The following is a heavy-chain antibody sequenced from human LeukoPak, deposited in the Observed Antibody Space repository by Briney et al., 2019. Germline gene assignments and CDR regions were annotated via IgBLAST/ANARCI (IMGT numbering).Heavy chain of an antibody. Sequence: GGSLRLSCAASGFTFDDYAMHWVRQAPGKGLEWVSVIYSGGSTYYADSVKGRFTISRDNSKNTLYLQMNSLRAEDTAVYYCATAAYYYYYMDVWGKGTTVTVSS. CDR2: IYSGGST. CDR1: GFTFDDYA. CDR3: ATAAYYYYYMDV. V-gene: IGHV3-53*01. D-gene: IGHD6-25*01. J-gene: IGHJ6*03.